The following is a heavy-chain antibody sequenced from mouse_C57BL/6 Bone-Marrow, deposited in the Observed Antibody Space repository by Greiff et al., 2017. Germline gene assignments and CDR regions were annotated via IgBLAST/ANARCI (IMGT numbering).Heavy chain of an antibody. Sequence: EVQLQQSGAELVRPGASVKLSCTASGFNIKDDYMHWVKQRPEQGLEWIGWVDPENGDTEYASKFQGKATITADTSSNTAYLQLSSLTAEEPAVYYCSRSRGIDYWGQGTTLTVSS. CDR2: VDPENGDT. CDR1: GFNIKDDY. V-gene: IGHV14-4*01. CDR3: SRSRGIDY. J-gene: IGHJ2*01. D-gene: IGHD3-3*01.